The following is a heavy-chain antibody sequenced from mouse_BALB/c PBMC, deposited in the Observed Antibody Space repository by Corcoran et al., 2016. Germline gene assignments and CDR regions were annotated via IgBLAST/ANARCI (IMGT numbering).Heavy chain of an antibody. CDR3: ARSGWDDWFAY. V-gene: IGHV1S136*01. CDR1: GYTFTSYV. J-gene: IGHJ3*01. CDR2: INPYNDGT. Sequence: EVQLQQSGPELVKPGASVKMSYKASGYTFTSYVMHWVKQKPGQGLEWIGYINPYNDGTKYNEKFKGKATLTSDKSSSTAYMELSSLTSEDSAVYYCARSGWDDWFAYWGQGTLVTVSA. D-gene: IGHD4-1*01.